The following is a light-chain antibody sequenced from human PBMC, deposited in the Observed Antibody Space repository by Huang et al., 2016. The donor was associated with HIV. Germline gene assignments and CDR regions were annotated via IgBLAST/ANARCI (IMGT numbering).Light chain of an antibody. CDR2: DAS. CDR1: QSVSDY. V-gene: IGKV3-11*01. CDR3: QQRRNSIT. Sequence: EIVLTQSPATLSLSPGERVTLSCRASQSVSDYLAWYQHKRGQAPRLLISDASNRATGIPARFSGSGSGTDFTLTISSLEPEDFAVYYCQQRRNSITFGQGTRLEIK. J-gene: IGKJ5*01.